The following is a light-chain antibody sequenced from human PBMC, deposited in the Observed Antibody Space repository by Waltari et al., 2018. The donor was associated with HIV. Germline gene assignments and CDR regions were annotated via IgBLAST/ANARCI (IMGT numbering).Light chain of an antibody. Sequence: DIQLTQSQASLSASVGDRVTITCRASQAISTYRAWYQPRPWKAPRLLLFAASRMGTGVTSRFIGSGSGTFFTLTVTSRQPGDFATYYCQQYYSTTTWTFGQGTRVE. CDR2: AAS. CDR3: QQYYSTTTWT. J-gene: IGKJ1*01. V-gene: IGKV1-NL1*01. CDR1: QAISTY.